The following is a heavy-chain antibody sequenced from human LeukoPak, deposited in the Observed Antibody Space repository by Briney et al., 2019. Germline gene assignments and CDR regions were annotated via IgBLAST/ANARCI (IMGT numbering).Heavy chain of an antibody. CDR1: GFTFSDYY. J-gene: IGHJ4*02. D-gene: IGHD6-19*01. CDR3: ASLAVAAPSDY. CDR2: ISSSGSTI. Sequence: GGSLRLSCAASGFTFSDYYMSWIRQAPGKGLEWVSYISSSGSTIYYADSVKGRFTISRDNAKNSLYLQMNSLRAEDTAVYYCASLAVAAPSDYWGQGTLVTVSS. V-gene: IGHV3-11*01.